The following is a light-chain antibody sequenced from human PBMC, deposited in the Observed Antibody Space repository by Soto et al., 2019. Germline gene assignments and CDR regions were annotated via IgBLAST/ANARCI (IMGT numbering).Light chain of an antibody. CDR3: SSFSSTSTIV. J-gene: IGLJ2*01. Sequence: QSALTQPASVSGSPGQSITISCIGSSSDVGGYNYVSWYQHHPGRVPKPMIFEVSDRPSGVSSRFSGSKSGNTAYLTISGLQAEDEAAYYCSSFSSTSTIVFGGGTKLTVL. CDR2: EVS. CDR1: SSDVGGYNY. V-gene: IGLV2-14*01.